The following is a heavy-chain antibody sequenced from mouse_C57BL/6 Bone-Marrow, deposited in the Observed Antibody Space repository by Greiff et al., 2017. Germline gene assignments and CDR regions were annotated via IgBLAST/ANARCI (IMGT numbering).Heavy chain of an antibody. CDR3: ARAYYYYAMDY. V-gene: IGHV1-55*01. D-gene: IGHD6-5*01. J-gene: IGHJ4*01. CDR1: GYTFTSYW. CDR2: IYPGSGST. Sequence: VQLQQPGAELVKPGASVKMSCKASGYTFTSYWITWVKQRPGQGLEWIGDIYPGSGSTNYNEKFKSKATLTVDTSSSTAYMELRSLTSEDSAVYYCARAYYYYAMDYWGQGTSVTVSS.